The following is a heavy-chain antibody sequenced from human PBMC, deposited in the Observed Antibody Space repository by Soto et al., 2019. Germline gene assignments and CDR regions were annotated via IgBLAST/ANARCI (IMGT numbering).Heavy chain of an antibody. D-gene: IGHD2-2*01. CDR1: GGTFSSYT. Sequence: QVQLVQSGAEVKKPGSSVKVSCKASGGTFSSYTISWVRQAPGQGLEWMGRIIPILGIANYAQKLQGRVTITADKSTSTAYMELSSLRSEDTAVYYCARGDCSSTSCYRFGAFDIWGQGTMVTVSS. CDR3: ARGDCSSTSCYRFGAFDI. CDR2: IIPILGIA. V-gene: IGHV1-69*02. J-gene: IGHJ3*02.